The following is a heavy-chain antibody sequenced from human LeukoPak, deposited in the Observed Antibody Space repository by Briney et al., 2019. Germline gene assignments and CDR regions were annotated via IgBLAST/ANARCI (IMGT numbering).Heavy chain of an antibody. Sequence: GGSLRLSCAASGFTFSSYAMHWVRQIPGKGLEWVAVISYDGSNKYYADSVKGRFTVSRDNSKNTLYLQMNSLRAEDTAVYYCARDKDDFWSGMGGYWGQGTLVTVSS. V-gene: IGHV3-30*01. CDR1: GFTFSSYA. CDR2: ISYDGSNK. CDR3: ARDKDDFWSGMGGY. J-gene: IGHJ4*02. D-gene: IGHD3-3*01.